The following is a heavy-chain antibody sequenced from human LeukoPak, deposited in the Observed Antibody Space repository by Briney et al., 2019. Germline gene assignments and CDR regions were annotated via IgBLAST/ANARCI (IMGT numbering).Heavy chain of an antibody. CDR3: ARAMDV. J-gene: IGHJ6*02. V-gene: IGHV3-7*04. CDR2: IKQDGSEK. Sequence: PGGSLRLSCVASGFTFSNYWMHWVRQAPGKGLEWVANIKQDGSEKFYVDSVKGRFTISRDSAKNSLYLQMNSLRVEDSAVYYCARAMDVWGQGTTVTVSS. CDR1: GFTFSNYW.